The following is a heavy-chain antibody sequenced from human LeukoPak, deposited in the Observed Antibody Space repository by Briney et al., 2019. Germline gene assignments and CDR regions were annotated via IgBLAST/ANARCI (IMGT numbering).Heavy chain of an antibody. CDR2: ISSSSSTI. Sequence: TGGSLRLSCAASGFTFSSYSMNWVRQAPGKGLEWVSYISSSSSTIYYADSVEGRFTISRDNARNSLYLQMDSLRAEDTAVYYCARVKWLSAAGTEGNFDYWGQGTLVTVSS. D-gene: IGHD6-13*01. CDR1: GFTFSSYS. CDR3: ARVKWLSAAGTEGNFDY. J-gene: IGHJ4*02. V-gene: IGHV3-48*04.